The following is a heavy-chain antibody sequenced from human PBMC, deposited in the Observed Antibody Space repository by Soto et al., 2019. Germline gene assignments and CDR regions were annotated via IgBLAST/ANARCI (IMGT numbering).Heavy chain of an antibody. Sequence: PSETLSLTCTVSGGSISSGGYYWSWIRQHPGKGLEWIGEIYHRGSTNYNPSLESRVTISVDKSKNQFSLKLSSVTAADTAVYYCANKSSGYQRGWFDPWGQGTLVTVSS. CDR1: GGSISSGGYY. V-gene: IGHV4-39*07. D-gene: IGHD3-22*01. CDR2: IYHRGST. CDR3: ANKSSGYQRGWFDP. J-gene: IGHJ5*02.